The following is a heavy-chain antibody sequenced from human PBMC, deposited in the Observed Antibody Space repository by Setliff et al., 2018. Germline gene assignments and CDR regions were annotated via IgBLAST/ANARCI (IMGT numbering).Heavy chain of an antibody. CDR1: GDSISDISYY. CDR2: IYYSGTA. D-gene: IGHD5-18*01. CDR3: ARGRGYSTYWYALPYFDS. J-gene: IGHJ4*02. V-gene: IGHV4-39*01. Sequence: SETLSLTCTISGDSISDISYYWGFIRQSPGKGPEWIGSIYYSGTAYYNPSLESRVTMFVDTSKNQFSLKLRSVTAAETAVFYCARGRGYSTYWYALPYFDSWGQGALVTVSS.